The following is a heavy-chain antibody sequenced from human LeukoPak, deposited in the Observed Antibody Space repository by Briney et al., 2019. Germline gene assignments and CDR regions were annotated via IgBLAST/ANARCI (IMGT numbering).Heavy chain of an antibody. D-gene: IGHD4-17*01. CDR1: GYTFTNYG. V-gene: IGHV1-18*01. CDR2: ISGYDGNT. J-gene: IGHJ4*02. Sequence: GASVKVSCKASGYTFTNYGISWVRQAPGRGLEWMGWISGYDGNTNSAQKLQDRVIMTTGTSTSTAYMELRSLRSDDTAVYYCARAPTVTTRVDYWGQGTLVTVSS. CDR3: ARAPTVTTRVDY.